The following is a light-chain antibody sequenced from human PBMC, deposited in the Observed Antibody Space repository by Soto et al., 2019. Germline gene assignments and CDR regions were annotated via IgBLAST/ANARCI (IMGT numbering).Light chain of an antibody. CDR1: QSVSTSY. V-gene: IGKV3-20*01. J-gene: IGKJ1*01. CDR3: QQYGSSSWT. Sequence: ESVLTQSPGTLSLSQGERATLSCRASQSVSTSYLAWYQQKPGQAPRLLIYGASSRATGIPDRFSGSGSGTDFTLTINRLEPEDFAVYYCQQYGSSSWTFGQGTKVDIK. CDR2: GAS.